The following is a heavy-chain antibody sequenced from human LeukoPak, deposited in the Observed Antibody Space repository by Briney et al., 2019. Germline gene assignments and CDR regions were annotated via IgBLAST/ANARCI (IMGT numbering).Heavy chain of an antibody. CDR1: GFTFSNYW. CDR3: ATQNFGY. J-gene: IGHJ4*02. CDR2: INTDGSST. V-gene: IGHV3-74*01. Sequence: GGSLRLSRAASGFTFSNYWMHWVRQAPGKGLVWVSRINTDGSSTSYVDSVKGRFTISRDNSKNMLYLQMNSLRADDTAVYYCATQNFGYWSRRTLVTVSS.